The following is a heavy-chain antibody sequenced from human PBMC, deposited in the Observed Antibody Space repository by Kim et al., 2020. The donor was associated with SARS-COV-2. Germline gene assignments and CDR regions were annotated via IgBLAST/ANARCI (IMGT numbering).Heavy chain of an antibody. V-gene: IGHV3-11*04. D-gene: IGHD5-18*01. J-gene: IGHJ4*02. CDR1: GFTFSDYY. CDR3: VRMRLRGYTYGYPEY. Sequence: GGSLRLSCTASGFTFSDYYMSWIRQAPGQGLEWVSYISNSGGTIYYADSVKGRLTISRDNAKNSLYLQMNSLRAEDTAVYYCVRMRLRGYTYGYPEYWGQGTLVTVSS. CDR2: ISNSGGTI.